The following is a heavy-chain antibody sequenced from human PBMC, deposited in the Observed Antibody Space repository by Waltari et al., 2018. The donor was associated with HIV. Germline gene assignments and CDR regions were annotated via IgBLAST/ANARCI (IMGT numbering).Heavy chain of an antibody. J-gene: IGHJ4*02. CDR2: IYYSGST. CDR3: ARVSYGSGGLDY. D-gene: IGHD3-10*01. V-gene: IGHV4-39*07. Sequence: QLQLQESGPGLVKPSETLSLTCTVSGGSISSSSYYWGWIRQPPGKGLEWIGSIYYSGSTYYNPSLKSRVTISVDTSKNQFSLKLSSVPAADTAVYYCARVSYGSGGLDYWGQGTLVTVSS. CDR1: GGSISSSSYY.